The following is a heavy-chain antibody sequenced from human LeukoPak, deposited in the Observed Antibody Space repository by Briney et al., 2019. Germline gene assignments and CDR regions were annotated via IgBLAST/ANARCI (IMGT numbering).Heavy chain of an antibody. CDR3: ARTNYDILTGYYKGYNWFDP. CDR1: GFIFSSYG. J-gene: IGHJ5*02. CDR2: IRYDGSNK. D-gene: IGHD3-9*01. V-gene: IGHV3-30*02. Sequence: GGSLRLSCAASGFIFSSYGMHWVRQAPGKGLEWVTFIRYDGSNKYYADSVKGRFTISRDNSKNTLYLQMNSLRAEDTAVYYCARTNYDILTGYYKGYNWFDPWGQGTLVTVSS.